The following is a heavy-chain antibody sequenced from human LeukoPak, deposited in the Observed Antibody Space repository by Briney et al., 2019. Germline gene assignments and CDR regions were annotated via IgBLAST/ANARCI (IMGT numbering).Heavy chain of an antibody. J-gene: IGHJ5*02. CDR1: GGSFSGYY. D-gene: IGHD3-10*01. CDR3: TRDSGTTGEAKFDP. Sequence: PSETLSLTCTVYGGSFSGYYWTWIRQPPGKGLEWIGEINHSGITNYNPSLKSRVTISVDTSKNHFSLKLSSVTAADTAVYYCTRDSGTTGEAKFDPWGQGTLVAVSS. CDR2: INHSGIT. V-gene: IGHV4-34*01.